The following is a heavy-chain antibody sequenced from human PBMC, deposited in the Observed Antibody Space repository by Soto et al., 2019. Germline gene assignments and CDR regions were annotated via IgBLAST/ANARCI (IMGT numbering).Heavy chain of an antibody. Sequence: VGSLRLSCAASGFTFSSYGMHWVRQAPGKGLEWVAVIWYDGSNKYYADSVKGRFTISRDNSKNTLYLQMNSLRAEDTAVYYCARDWTGSGWPGAFDPWGQGTLVTVSS. D-gene: IGHD6-19*01. J-gene: IGHJ5*02. CDR1: GFTFSSYG. CDR2: IWYDGSNK. V-gene: IGHV3-33*01. CDR3: ARDWTGSGWPGAFDP.